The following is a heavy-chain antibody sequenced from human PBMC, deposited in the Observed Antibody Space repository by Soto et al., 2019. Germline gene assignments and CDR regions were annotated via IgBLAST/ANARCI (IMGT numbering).Heavy chain of an antibody. CDR1: GYSFTSYW. Sequence: PGASLKISCKGSGYSFTSYWIGWVRQMPGKGLEWMGIIYPGDSDTRYSPSFQGQVTISADKSISTAYLQWSSLTASDTAMYYCDRPATASHSGYYYYYDGIGVWG. J-gene: IGHJ6*02. D-gene: IGHD6-13*01. CDR3: DRPATASHSGYYYYYDGIGV. V-gene: IGHV5-51*01. CDR2: IYPGDSDT.